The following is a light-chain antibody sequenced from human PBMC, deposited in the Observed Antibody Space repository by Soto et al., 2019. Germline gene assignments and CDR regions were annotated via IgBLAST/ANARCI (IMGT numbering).Light chain of an antibody. CDR2: GAS. J-gene: IGKJ4*01. V-gene: IGKV3-20*01. CDR3: QQYRDSPLT. CDR1: QSVSSSY. Sequence: EIVLTQSPGTLSLSPGERATLSCRARQSVSSSYLAWYQQKPGQAPRLLIYGASSRATGIPDRFSGSGSGTDFTLTISRLEPEDFAVYYCQQYRDSPLTFGGGTKVEIK.